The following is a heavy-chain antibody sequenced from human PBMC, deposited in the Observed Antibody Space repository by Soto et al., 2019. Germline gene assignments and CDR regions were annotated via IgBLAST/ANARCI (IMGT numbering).Heavy chain of an antibody. CDR1: GYSFTSFG. Sequence: QVQLVQSGPEVKKPGASVKVSCKTSGYSFTSFGIAWMRQAPGQGLEWMGWISTSKGNTNYAQKFQGRVTMTTDTPTSTAYMELRSLRSDDTAIYYCATRSPAFDFWGQGTLVTVSS. CDR3: ATRSPAFDF. CDR2: ISTSKGNT. V-gene: IGHV1-18*01. J-gene: IGHJ4*02.